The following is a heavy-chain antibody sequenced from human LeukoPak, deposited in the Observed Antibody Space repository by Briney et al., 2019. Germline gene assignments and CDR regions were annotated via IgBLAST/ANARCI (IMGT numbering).Heavy chain of an antibody. D-gene: IGHD4-17*01. CDR1: GYTFTSYG. CDR2: ISAYNKR. CDR3: ARVSAPPDYGDYVSENWFDP. V-gene: IGHV1-18*01. J-gene: IGHJ5*02. Sequence: GASVKVSCKASGYTFTSYGINWVRQAPGQGLEWMGWISAYNKRNYAQKFQGRVTMTTDTSTSTAYMELRNLRSDDTAVYYCARVSAPPDYGDYVSENWFDPWGQGTLDTVSS.